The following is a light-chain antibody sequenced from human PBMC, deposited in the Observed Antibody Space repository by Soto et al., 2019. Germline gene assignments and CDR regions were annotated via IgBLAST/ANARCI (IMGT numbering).Light chain of an antibody. CDR1: QSVDSK. V-gene: IGKV3-15*01. CDR3: QQYNNWPPLT. Sequence: EVVMTQSPATLSVSPGERATLSCRASQSVDSKLAWYQQKPGQAPRLLIFDAFTRDTGIPARFSGSGSGTEFTLFISSLQSEDFAVYYCQQYNNWPPLTFGGGTKVEI. J-gene: IGKJ4*01. CDR2: DAF.